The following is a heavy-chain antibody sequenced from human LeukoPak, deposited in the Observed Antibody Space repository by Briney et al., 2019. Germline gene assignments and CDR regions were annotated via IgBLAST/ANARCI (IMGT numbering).Heavy chain of an antibody. CDR2: IYTSGST. D-gene: IGHD3-3*01. CDR3: AKDGSPMRVFGLDY. CDR1: GGSISSYY. V-gene: IGHV4-4*07. J-gene: IGHJ4*02. Sequence: SETLSLTCTVSGGSISSYYWSWIRQPAGKGLEWIGRIYTSGSTNYNPSLKSRVTMSVDTSKNQFSLKLSSVTAADTAVYYCAKDGSPMRVFGLDYWGQGTLVTVSS.